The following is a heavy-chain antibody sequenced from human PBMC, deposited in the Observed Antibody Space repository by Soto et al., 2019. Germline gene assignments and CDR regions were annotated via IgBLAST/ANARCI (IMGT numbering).Heavy chain of an antibody. D-gene: IGHD3-10*01. CDR1: GFTFSSYA. V-gene: IGHV3-30-3*01. CDR3: ARDPSGSGIYDS. CDR2: ISYDGSNK. J-gene: IGHJ5*01. Sequence: QVQLVESGGGVVQPGRSLRLSCAASGFTFSSYAMHWVRQAPGKGLEWVAVISYDGSNKYYADSVKGRFTISRDNSKNTLYLQKNSLRAEDTAVYYCARDPSGSGIYDSWGQGTLVTVSS.